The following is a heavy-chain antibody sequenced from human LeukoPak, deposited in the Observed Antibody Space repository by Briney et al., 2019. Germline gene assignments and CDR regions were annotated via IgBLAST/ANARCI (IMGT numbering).Heavy chain of an antibody. CDR3: AKNQGYCSGGSCYMGYYYGMDV. CDR2: ISYDGSNK. Sequence: GGSLRLSCAASGFTFSSYGMHWVRQAPGKGLEWVAVISYDGSNKYYADSVKGRFTISRDNSKNTLYLQMNSLRAEDTAVYYCAKNQGYCSGGSCYMGYYYGMDVWGQGTTVTVSS. J-gene: IGHJ6*02. CDR1: GFTFSSYG. V-gene: IGHV3-30*18. D-gene: IGHD2-15*01.